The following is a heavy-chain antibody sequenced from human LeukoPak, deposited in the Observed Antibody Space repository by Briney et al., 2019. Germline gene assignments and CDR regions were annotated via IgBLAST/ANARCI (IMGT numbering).Heavy chain of an antibody. J-gene: IGHJ4*02. Sequence: GGSLRLSCAASGFTFSSYAMSWVRQAPGKGLEWVSAISGSGGSTYYADSVKGRFTISRDNSKNTLYLQMNSLRAEDTAVYYCAKTRRGGILTGYSSWYFDYWGQGTLVTVSS. CDR2: ISGSGGST. D-gene: IGHD3-9*01. CDR3: AKTRRGGILTGYSSWYFDY. CDR1: GFTFSSYA. V-gene: IGHV3-23*01.